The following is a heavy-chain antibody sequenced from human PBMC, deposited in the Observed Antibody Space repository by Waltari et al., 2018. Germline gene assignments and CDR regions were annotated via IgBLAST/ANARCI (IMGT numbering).Heavy chain of an antibody. CDR3: ARVRGVQGYPGWFDP. CDR2: ISSSSSYI. CDR1: GFTFSSYS. V-gene: IGHV3-21*01. Sequence: EVQLVESGGGLVKPGGSLRLSCAASGFTFSSYSLNWVRQAPGKGLEWVSSISSSSSYIYYADSVKGRFTISRDNAKNSLYLQMNSLRAEDTAVYYCARVRGVQGYPGWFDPWGQGTLVTVSS. J-gene: IGHJ5*02. D-gene: IGHD5-12*01.